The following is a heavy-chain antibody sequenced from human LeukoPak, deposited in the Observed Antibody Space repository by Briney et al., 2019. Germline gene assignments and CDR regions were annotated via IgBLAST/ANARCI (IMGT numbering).Heavy chain of an antibody. CDR2: IYDSGST. V-gene: IGHV4-39*07. Sequence: SETLSLTCTVSGGSIRSSYYYWGWIRQPPGKGLEWIGSIYDSGSTYYNPSLKSRVTISVDTSKNQFSLKLSSVTAADTAVYYCARGTDILTGYPPMVWFDPWGQGTLVTVSS. J-gene: IGHJ5*02. D-gene: IGHD3-9*01. CDR3: ARGTDILTGYPPMVWFDP. CDR1: GGSIRSSYYY.